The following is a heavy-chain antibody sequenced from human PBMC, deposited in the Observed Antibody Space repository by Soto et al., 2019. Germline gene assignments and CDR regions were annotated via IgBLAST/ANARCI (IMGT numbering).Heavy chain of an antibody. D-gene: IGHD6-19*01. J-gene: IGHJ4*02. V-gene: IGHV3-23*01. Sequence: EVPLLESGGGLVQPGGSLRLSCAASGFIFSSYGMNWVRQTPGKGLEWVSVISGSGGSTYYADSVKGRFTISRDNSKDTLNLQMNSLRAEDTAVYYCARRSSRWYFDYWGQGTLVTVSS. CDR3: ARRSSRWYFDY. CDR2: ISGSGGST. CDR1: GFIFSSYG.